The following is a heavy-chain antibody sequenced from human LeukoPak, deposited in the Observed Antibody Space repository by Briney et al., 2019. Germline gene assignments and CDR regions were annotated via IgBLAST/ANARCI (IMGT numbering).Heavy chain of an antibody. D-gene: IGHD1-1*01. J-gene: IGHJ6*03. CDR3: ARASPWNYDYYYYMDV. CDR1: GYTFTSYD. CDR2: MNPNSGNT. V-gene: IGHV1-8*03. Sequence: EASVKVSCKASGYTFTSYDINWVRQATGQGLEWMGWMNPNSGNTGYAQKFQGRVTITRNTSISTAYMELSSLRSEDTAVYYCARASPWNYDYYYYMDVWGKGTTVTVSS.